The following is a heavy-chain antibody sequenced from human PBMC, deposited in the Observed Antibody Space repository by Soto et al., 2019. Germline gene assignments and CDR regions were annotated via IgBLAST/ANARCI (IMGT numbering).Heavy chain of an antibody. D-gene: IGHD3-22*01. CDR2: IYPGDSDT. Sequence: GESLKISCKGSGYSFTSYWIGWVRQMPGKGLEWMGIIYPGDSDTRYSPSFQGQVTISADKSISTAYLQWSSLKASDTAMYYCARDTYYYDSSGYYYYYYGMDVWGQGTTVTVSS. CDR1: GYSFTSYW. J-gene: IGHJ6*02. CDR3: ARDTYYYDSSGYYYYYYGMDV. V-gene: IGHV5-51*01.